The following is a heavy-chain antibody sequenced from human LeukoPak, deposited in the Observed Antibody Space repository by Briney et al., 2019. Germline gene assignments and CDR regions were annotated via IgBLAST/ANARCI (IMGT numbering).Heavy chain of an antibody. CDR1: GYTFTSYG. D-gene: IGHD3-22*01. J-gene: IGHJ6*03. CDR3: ARDSNYYDSSGTWYYYYYMDV. Sequence: GASVKVSCKASGYTFTSYGISWVRQAPGQGLEWMGWISAYNGNTNYAQKLQGRVTMTTDTSTSTAYMELRSLRSDDTAVYYCARDSNYYDSSGTWYYYYYMDVWGKGTTVTVSS. V-gene: IGHV1-18*01. CDR2: ISAYNGNT.